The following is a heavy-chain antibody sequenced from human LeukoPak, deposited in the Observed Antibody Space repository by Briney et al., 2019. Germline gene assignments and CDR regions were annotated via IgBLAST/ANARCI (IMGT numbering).Heavy chain of an antibody. J-gene: IGHJ4*02. V-gene: IGHV3-74*01. Sequence: GGSLRLSCAASGFAYNIYWMHWVRQVPGKGLVWVSRINSDGSTTDYADAVKGRFTISRDNAKNTVYLEMNSLRAEDTAVYYCAPEGGYSYDYWGQGTLVTVSS. CDR3: APEGGYSYDY. D-gene: IGHD5-18*01. CDR2: INSDGSTT. CDR1: GFAYNIYW.